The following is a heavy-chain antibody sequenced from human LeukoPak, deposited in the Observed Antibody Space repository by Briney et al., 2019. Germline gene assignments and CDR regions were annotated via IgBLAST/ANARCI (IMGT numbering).Heavy chain of an antibody. Sequence: PSETLSLTCTVPGGSISSYYWSWIRQPPGKGLEWIGYIYYSGSTNYNPSLKSRVTISVGTSKNQFSLKLSSVTAADTAVYYCARDRGDPGGFDYWGQGTLVTVSS. CDR2: IYYSGST. CDR1: GGSISSYY. CDR3: ARDRGDPGGFDY. V-gene: IGHV4-59*01. D-gene: IGHD4-17*01. J-gene: IGHJ4*02.